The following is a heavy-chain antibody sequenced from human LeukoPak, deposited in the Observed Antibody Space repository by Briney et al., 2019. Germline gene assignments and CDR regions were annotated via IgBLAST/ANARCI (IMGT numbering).Heavy chain of an antibody. CDR2: ISGSGGST. Sequence: GGSLRLSCAAAGFTCSGYSMSWVRQAPGKWLEWVSAISGSGGSTYYADSVKGRFTISRDNSKNTLYLQMNSLRAEDTAVYYCAKDDSSGDFDYWGQGTLVTVSS. CDR1: GFTCSGYS. V-gene: IGHV3-23*01. J-gene: IGHJ4*02. CDR3: AKDDSSGDFDY. D-gene: IGHD6-19*01.